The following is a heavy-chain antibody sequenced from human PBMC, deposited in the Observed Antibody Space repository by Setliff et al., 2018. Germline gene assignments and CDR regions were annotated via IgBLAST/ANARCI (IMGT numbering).Heavy chain of an antibody. J-gene: IGHJ4*02. D-gene: IGHD2-2*01. Sequence: GGSLRLSCAASGFTFSSYAMSWVRQAPGKGLEWVAYIQYDGRNKYYADSVKGRLTISRDNSENTLYLQMDSLRVEDTAVYYCVRGEMFSTSPRADWGQGTQVTVSS. CDR1: GFTFSSYA. V-gene: IGHV3-30*02. CDR2: IQYDGRNK. CDR3: VRGEMFSTSPRAD.